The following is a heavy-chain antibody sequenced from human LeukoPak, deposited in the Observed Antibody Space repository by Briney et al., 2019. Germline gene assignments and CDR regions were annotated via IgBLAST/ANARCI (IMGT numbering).Heavy chain of an antibody. D-gene: IGHD3-10*01. CDR3: AKSMVRGIIILDFDY. V-gene: IGHV3-23*01. J-gene: IGHJ4*02. CDR2: ISGSGGST. CDR1: GFIFSSYA. Sequence: GGSLRLSCAASGFIFSSYAMNWVRQAPGKGLEWVSGISGSGGSTYYADSVKGRFTISRDNSKNTLYLQMNSLRAEDTAIHYCAKSMVRGIIILDFDYWGQGTLVTVSS.